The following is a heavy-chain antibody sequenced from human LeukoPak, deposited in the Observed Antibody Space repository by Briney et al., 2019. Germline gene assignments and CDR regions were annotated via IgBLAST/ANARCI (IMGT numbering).Heavy chain of an antibody. Sequence: ASVTVSCKASGYTFTSYAMHWVRQAPGQRLEWMGWINAGNGNTKYSQKSQGRVTITRDTSASTAYMELSSLRSEDTAVYYCARTPAAVATIPHYFDYWGQGTLVTVSS. CDR3: ARTPAAVATIPHYFDY. CDR2: INAGNGNT. D-gene: IGHD5-12*01. J-gene: IGHJ4*02. CDR1: GYTFTSYA. V-gene: IGHV1-3*01.